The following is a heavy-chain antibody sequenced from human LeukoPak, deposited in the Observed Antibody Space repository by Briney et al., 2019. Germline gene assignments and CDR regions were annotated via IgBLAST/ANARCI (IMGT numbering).Heavy chain of an antibody. CDR2: IYSGGST. J-gene: IGHJ4*02. V-gene: IGHV3-66*01. CDR1: GFTVSSNY. D-gene: IGHD2-15*01. CDR3: AREHPGYCSGGSCYSLDY. Sequence: PGGSLRLSCAASGFTVSSNYMSWVRQAPGKGLEWVSVIYSGGSTYYADSVKGRFTISRDNSKNTLYLQMNSLRAEDTAVYYCAREHPGYCSGGSCYSLDYWGQGTLVTVSS.